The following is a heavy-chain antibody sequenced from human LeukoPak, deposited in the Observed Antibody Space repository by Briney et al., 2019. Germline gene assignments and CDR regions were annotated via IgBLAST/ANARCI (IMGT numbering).Heavy chain of an antibody. CDR2: ISRSTETT. Sequence: GGSLRLSCAVSGYPFSSFGLSWVRQAPGKGLEWVSSISRSTETTLYADSVKGRFTVSRDNSKNTGFLQMNNLRAEDTAIYYCAKRAAVSGVVGPFDYWGQGTLVTVSS. J-gene: IGHJ4*02. CDR3: AKRAAVSGVVGPFDY. D-gene: IGHD6-19*01. CDR1: GYPFSSFG. V-gene: IGHV3-23*01.